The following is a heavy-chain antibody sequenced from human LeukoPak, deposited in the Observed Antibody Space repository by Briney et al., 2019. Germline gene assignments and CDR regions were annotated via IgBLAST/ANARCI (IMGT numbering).Heavy chain of an antibody. Sequence: SETLFLTCTVSGGSFSSYYWSWIRQPPGKGLEWIGYIYYNGSTNYNPSLKSRVTISVDTSKNQFSLKLSSVTAADTAVYYCARRRAAAGQAWFDPWGQGTLVTVSS. V-gene: IGHV4-59*08. CDR2: IYYNGST. J-gene: IGHJ5*02. CDR3: ARRRAAAGQAWFDP. CDR1: GGSFSSYY. D-gene: IGHD6-13*01.